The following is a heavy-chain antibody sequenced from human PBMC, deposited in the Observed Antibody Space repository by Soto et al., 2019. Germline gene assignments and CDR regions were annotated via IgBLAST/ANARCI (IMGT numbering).Heavy chain of an antibody. J-gene: IGHJ4*02. V-gene: IGHV3-23*01. CDR1: GFTFSIYA. D-gene: IGHD3-10*01. CDR3: AFGESYYFEY. CDR2: ISGSGGTT. Sequence: PGGSLRLSCSASGFTFSIYAMTWVRQAPGKGLEWVSVISGSGGTTYYTDSVKGRFTISRDNSENTLYLQMNSLRAEDTAVYYCAFGESYYFEYWGQGT.